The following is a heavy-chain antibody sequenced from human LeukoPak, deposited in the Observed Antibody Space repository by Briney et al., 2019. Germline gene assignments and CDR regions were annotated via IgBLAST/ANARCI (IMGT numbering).Heavy chain of an antibody. Sequence: VASVKVSCKVSGYTVTELSMHWVRQSPGKGLEWMGGFHPEDGETIYAQKFQGRVTMTEDTSTDTAYMELSSLRSEDTAVYYCARAFSGQRGYSYGPDYFDYWGQGTLVTVSS. V-gene: IGHV1-24*01. CDR1: GYTVTELS. J-gene: IGHJ4*02. D-gene: IGHD5-18*01. CDR2: FHPEDGET. CDR3: ARAFSGQRGYSYGPDYFDY.